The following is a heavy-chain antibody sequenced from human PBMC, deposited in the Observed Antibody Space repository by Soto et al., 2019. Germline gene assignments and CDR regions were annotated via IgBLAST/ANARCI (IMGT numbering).Heavy chain of an antibody. CDR3: AREAYYYGSGSYKGVGRYYGMDV. J-gene: IGHJ6*02. D-gene: IGHD3-10*01. V-gene: IGHV1-2*04. CDR1: GYTFTGYY. Sequence: ASVKVSCKASGYTFTGYYMHWVRQAPGQGLEWMGWINPNSGGTNYAQKFQDWVTMTRDTSISTAYMELSRLRSDDTAVYYCAREAYYYGSGSYKGVGRYYGMDVWGQGTTVTVSS. CDR2: INPNSGGT.